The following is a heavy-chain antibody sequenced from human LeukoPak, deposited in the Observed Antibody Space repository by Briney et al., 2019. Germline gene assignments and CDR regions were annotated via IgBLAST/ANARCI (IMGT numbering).Heavy chain of an antibody. CDR2: IKQDGSEK. J-gene: IGHJ6*04. Sequence: GGSLRLSCAASGFTFSNYWMTWVRQAPGRGLEWVANIKQDGSEKYYVDSVKGRFTISRDNAKNSLYLQMNSLRAEDTAVYYCAELGITMIGGVWGKGTTVTISS. D-gene: IGHD3-10*02. V-gene: IGHV3-7*01. CDR1: GFTFSNYW. CDR3: AELGITMIGGV.